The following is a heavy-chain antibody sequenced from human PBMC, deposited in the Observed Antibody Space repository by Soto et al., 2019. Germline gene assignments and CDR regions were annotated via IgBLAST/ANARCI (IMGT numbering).Heavy chain of an antibody. CDR3: ARGRGAVQH. CDR1: GGSFSGYY. D-gene: IGHD3-10*01. V-gene: IGHV4-34*01. J-gene: IGHJ1*01. Sequence: SETLSLACAVYGGSFSGYYCSWIRQPPGKGLEWIGELNESGGTNYNASLKSRASISLDTSNNQFSLKRSSVTAADTAVYYCARGRGAVQHWGQGTLVTVSS. CDR2: LNESGGT.